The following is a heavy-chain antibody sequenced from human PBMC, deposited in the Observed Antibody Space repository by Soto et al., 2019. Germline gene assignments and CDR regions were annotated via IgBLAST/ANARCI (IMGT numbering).Heavy chain of an antibody. CDR2: FMPILGAA. V-gene: IGHV1-69*01. Sequence: QLQLVQSGAAVKKPGSSVKVSCKASGGTFSSFTVNWVRQAPGQGLEWMGGFMPILGAANYAPKFQGRVTIIADESTNTGYMELSSLRSEDTAVYYWARVNAFEIWVQGTMVTVS. J-gene: IGHJ3*02. CDR3: ARVNAFEI. CDR1: GGTFSSFT.